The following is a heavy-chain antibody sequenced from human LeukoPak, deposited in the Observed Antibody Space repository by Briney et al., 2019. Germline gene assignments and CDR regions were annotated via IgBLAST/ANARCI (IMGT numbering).Heavy chain of an antibody. J-gene: IGHJ4*02. V-gene: IGHV4-34*01. D-gene: IGHD4-17*01. CDR2: IIHSGST. CDR3: ARGPSDYGDYLFDY. Sequence: KPSETLSLTCAVYGGSFSGYYWSWIRQPPGKGLEWLVEIIHSGSTNYNPSLKSRVTISVDTSKNQFSLKLSSVTAADTAVYYCARGPSDYGDYLFDYWGQGTLVTVSS. CDR1: GGSFSGYY.